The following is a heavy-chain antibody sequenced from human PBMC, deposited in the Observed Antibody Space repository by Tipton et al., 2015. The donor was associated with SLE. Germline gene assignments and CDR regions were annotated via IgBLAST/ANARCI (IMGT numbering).Heavy chain of an antibody. J-gene: IGHJ4*02. V-gene: IGHV4-34*01. CDR3: ARLIAAAGLVDY. CDR1: GGSFSGYY. D-gene: IGHD6-13*01. Sequence: TLSLTCAVYGGSFSGYYWSWIRQPPGKGLEWIGEINHSGSTNYNPSLKSRVTISVDKSKNQFSLKLSSVTAADTAVYYCARLIAAAGLVDYWGQGTLVTVSS. CDR2: INHSGST.